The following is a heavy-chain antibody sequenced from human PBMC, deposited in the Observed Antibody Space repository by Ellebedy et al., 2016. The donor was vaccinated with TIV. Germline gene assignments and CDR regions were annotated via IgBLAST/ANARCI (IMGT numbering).Heavy chain of an antibody. J-gene: IGHJ2*01. CDR2: ISGSGGST. CDR3: AKSVGIVGAKSYWYFDL. V-gene: IGHV3-23*01. D-gene: IGHD1-26*01. Sequence: GESLKISCAASGFTFRTDAMTWVRQAPGKGLEWVSAISGSGGSTYYADSVKGRFIISRDNSKNMLFLQMNSLRAEDTAVYYCAKSVGIVGAKSYWYFDLWGRGTPVTVSS. CDR1: GFTFRTDA.